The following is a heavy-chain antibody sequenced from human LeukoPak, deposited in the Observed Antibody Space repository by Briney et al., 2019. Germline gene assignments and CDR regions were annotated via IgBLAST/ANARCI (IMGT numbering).Heavy chain of an antibody. D-gene: IGHD2-2*01. CDR1: GGSISSSSYY. V-gene: IGHV4-39*07. CDR2: IYYSGST. Sequence: SETLSLTCTVSGGSISSSSYYWGWIRQPPGKGLEWIGSIYYSGSTNYNPSLKSRVTISVDTSKNQFSLKLSSVTAADTAVYYCARDPYCSSTSCYAESHYMDVWGKGTTVTISS. J-gene: IGHJ6*03. CDR3: ARDPYCSSTSCYAESHYMDV.